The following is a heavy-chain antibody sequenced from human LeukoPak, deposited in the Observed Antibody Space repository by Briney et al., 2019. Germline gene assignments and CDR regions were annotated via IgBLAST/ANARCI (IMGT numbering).Heavy chain of an antibody. V-gene: IGHV4-38-2*02. CDR1: GYPISSGYY. CDR3: ARPGHNIVYSYYMDV. D-gene: IGHD1-1*01. J-gene: IGHJ6*03. CDR2: IYHNGKT. Sequence: QTSETLSLTCTVSGYPISSGYYWSWLRQPPGKGLEWIGSIYHNGKTYYNPSLRDRVTMSVDASTNQFSLKVSPVTAADTAVYYCARPGHNIVYSYYMDVWGKGTTVTVSS.